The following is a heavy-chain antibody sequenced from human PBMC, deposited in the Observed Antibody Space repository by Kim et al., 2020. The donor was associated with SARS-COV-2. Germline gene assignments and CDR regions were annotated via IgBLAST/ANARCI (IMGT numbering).Heavy chain of an antibody. D-gene: IGHD3-10*01. CDR2: IYYSGST. CDR3: ARARYYGSGTYSYFDY. CDR1: GGSISSGGYY. Sequence: SETLSLTCTVSGGSISSGGYYWSWIRQHPGKGLEWIGYIYYSGSTYYNPSLKSRVTISVDTSKNQFSLKLSSVTAADTAVYYCARARYYGSGTYSYFDYWGQGTLVTVSS. V-gene: IGHV4-31*03. J-gene: IGHJ4*02.